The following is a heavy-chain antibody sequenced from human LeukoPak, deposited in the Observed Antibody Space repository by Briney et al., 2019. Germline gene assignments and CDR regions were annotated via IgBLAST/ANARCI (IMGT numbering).Heavy chain of an antibody. CDR3: ARELHTVGNFDY. CDR2: IYFTGNYI. J-gene: IGHJ4*02. CDR1: GFTFSRYS. D-gene: IGHD3-10*01. V-gene: IGHV3-21*01. Sequence: KAGGSLRLSCVTSGFTFSRYSMRWVRQAPGKGLEWVSSIYFTGNYISYADSVKGRFTISRDNAKNSLYLQMNSLRAEDTAVYYCARELHTVGNFDYWGQGTLVTVSS.